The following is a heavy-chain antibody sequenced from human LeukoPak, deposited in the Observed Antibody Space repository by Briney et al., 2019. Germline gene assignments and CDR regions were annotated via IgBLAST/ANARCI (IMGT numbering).Heavy chain of an antibody. CDR1: GGSFSGYY. CDR2: INHSGST. J-gene: IGHJ4*02. Sequence: ASETLSLTCAVYGGSFSGYYWSWIRQPPGKGLEWIGEINHSGSTNYNPSLKSRVTISVDTSKNQFSLKLSSVTAADTAVYCCARESSGYYYKYWGQGTLVTVSS. D-gene: IGHD3-22*01. CDR3: ARESSGYYYKY. V-gene: IGHV4-34*01.